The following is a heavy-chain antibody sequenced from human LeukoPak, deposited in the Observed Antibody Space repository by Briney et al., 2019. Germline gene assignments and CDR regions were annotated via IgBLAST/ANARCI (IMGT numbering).Heavy chain of an antibody. D-gene: IGHD3-3*01. J-gene: IGHJ4*02. V-gene: IGHV1-69*04. CDR3: ASGNWSGYYLDY. CDR2: IIPILGIA. Sequence: ASVKVSCKASGGTFSSYAIRWVRPAPGQGLEWVGRIIPILGIANYPHKFQGRVTITADKSTSTAYMELSSLRSEDTAVYYCASGNWSGYYLDYWGQGTLVTVSS. CDR1: GGTFSSYA.